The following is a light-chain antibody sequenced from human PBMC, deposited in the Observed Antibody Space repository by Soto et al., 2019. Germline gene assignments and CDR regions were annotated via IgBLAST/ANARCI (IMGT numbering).Light chain of an antibody. J-gene: IGKJ5*01. CDR2: LAS. Sequence: EIVLTQSPGTLSLVPGERATLSCRASPSLITRYLAWYQHKRGQAPRPLIYLASSRATGNPDRFSGSGSGTDFALTSGRLEPEDFAVYSWQEDGTSPTVGRGKRLGI. V-gene: IGKV3-20*01. CDR3: QEDGTSPT. CDR1: PSLITRY.